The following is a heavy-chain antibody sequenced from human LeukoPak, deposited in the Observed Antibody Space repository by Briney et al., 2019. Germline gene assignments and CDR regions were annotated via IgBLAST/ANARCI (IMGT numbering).Heavy chain of an antibody. CDR2: ISSSGSTI. J-gene: IGHJ5*02. V-gene: IGHV3-11*01. Sequence: KTGGSLRLSCAASGFTFSDYYMSWIRQAPGKGLEWVSYISSSGSTIYYADSVKGRFTISRGNAKNSLYLQMNSLRAEDTAVYYCARDAIIAAAGPNWFDPWGQGTLVTVSS. CDR1: GFTFSDYY. D-gene: IGHD6-13*01. CDR3: ARDAIIAAAGPNWFDP.